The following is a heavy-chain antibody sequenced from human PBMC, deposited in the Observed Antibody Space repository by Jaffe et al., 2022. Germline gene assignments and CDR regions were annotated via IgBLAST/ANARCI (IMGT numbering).Heavy chain of an antibody. CDR3: ARDRSAFTIFGVDFVDP. CDR1: GYTFTSYA. J-gene: IGHJ5*02. Sequence: QVQLVQSGAEVKKPGASVKVSCKASGYTFTSYAMHWVRQAPGQRLEWMGWINAGNGNTKYSQKFQGRVTITRDTSASTAYMELSSLRSEDTAVYYCARDRSAFTIFGVDFVDPWGQGTLVTVSS. CDR2: INAGNGNT. D-gene: IGHD3-3*01. V-gene: IGHV1-3*01.